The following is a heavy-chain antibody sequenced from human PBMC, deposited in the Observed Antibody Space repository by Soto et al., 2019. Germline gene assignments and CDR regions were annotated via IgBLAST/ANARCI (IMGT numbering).Heavy chain of an antibody. Sequence: PSETLSLTCAVSGVSISSGGYSWSWIRQPPGKGLEWIGYIYHTGSSYDNPSLKSRLTIPIDRSKNQISLKLRSVTAADTAMYYCARFSGSYFDYWGQGTLVTAPQ. CDR1: GVSISSGGYS. V-gene: IGHV4-30-2*01. CDR2: IYHTGSS. CDR3: ARFSGSYFDY. D-gene: IGHD1-26*01. J-gene: IGHJ4*02.